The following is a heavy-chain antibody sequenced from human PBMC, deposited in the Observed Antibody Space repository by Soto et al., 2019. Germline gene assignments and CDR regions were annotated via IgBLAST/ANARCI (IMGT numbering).Heavy chain of an antibody. CDR1: GGSISSYY. CDR3: ARDYGILYENWFDP. Sequence: SETLSLTCTVSGGSISSYYWSWIRQPPGKGLEWIGYIYYSGSTNYNPSLKSRVTISVDTSKNQFSLKLSSVTAADTAVYYCARDYGILYENWFDPWGQGTLVTVSS. D-gene: IGHD2-8*01. J-gene: IGHJ5*02. V-gene: IGHV4-59*01. CDR2: IYYSGST.